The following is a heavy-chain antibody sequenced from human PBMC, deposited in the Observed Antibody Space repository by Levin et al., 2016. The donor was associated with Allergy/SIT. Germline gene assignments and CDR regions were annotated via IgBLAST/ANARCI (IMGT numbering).Heavy chain of an antibody. CDR3: AKDLDYDSSGYRL. Sequence: VRQAPGKGLEWVAVISYDGSNKYYADSVKGRFTISRDNSKNTLYLQMNSLRAEDTAVYYCAKDLDYDSSGYRLWGQGTLVTVSS. V-gene: IGHV3-30*18. D-gene: IGHD3-22*01. CDR2: ISYDGSNK. J-gene: IGHJ4*02.